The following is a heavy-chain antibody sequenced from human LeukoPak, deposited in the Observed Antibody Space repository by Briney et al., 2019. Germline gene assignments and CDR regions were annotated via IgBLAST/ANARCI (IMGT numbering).Heavy chain of an antibody. CDR2: MWNDGITG. CDR1: GFNFRDSG. CDR3: ARDGSGWSSDY. D-gene: IGHD6-19*01. V-gene: IGHV3-33*01. J-gene: IGHJ4*02. Sequence: GGSPRLSCVGSGFNFRDSGMHWVRQAPGKGLEWVAVMWNDGITGKYADSVRGRFRVSRDNSKNTVYLQMDSLRPDDTSVYYCARDGSGWSSDYWGQGTLVTVSS.